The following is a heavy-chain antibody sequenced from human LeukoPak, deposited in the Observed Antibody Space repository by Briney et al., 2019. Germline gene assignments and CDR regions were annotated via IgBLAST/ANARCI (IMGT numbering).Heavy chain of an antibody. CDR3: AKDFSSSWPFYYFDY. Sequence: PGGSLRLSCAASGFTFSSYSMNWVRQAPGKGLEWVSSISSSSSYIYYADSVKDRFTISRGNAKNSLYLQMNSLRAEDTALYYCAKDFSSSWPFYYFDYWGQGTLVTVSS. V-gene: IGHV3-21*04. J-gene: IGHJ4*02. CDR2: ISSSSSYI. D-gene: IGHD6-13*01. CDR1: GFTFSSYS.